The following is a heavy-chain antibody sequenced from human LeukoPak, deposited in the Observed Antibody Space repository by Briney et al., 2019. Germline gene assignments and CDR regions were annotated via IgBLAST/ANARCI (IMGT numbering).Heavy chain of an antibody. CDR3: ARGLRFGMYYYMDV. V-gene: IGHV1-8*02. Sequence: GASVKVSCKASGGTFSSYAISWVRQAPGQGLEWMGWMNPNSGNTGYAQKFQGRVTMTRNTSISTAYMELSSLRSEDTAVYYCARGLRFGMYYYMDVWGKGTTVTVSS. CDR2: MNPNSGNT. J-gene: IGHJ6*03. D-gene: IGHD3-10*01. CDR1: GGTFSSYA.